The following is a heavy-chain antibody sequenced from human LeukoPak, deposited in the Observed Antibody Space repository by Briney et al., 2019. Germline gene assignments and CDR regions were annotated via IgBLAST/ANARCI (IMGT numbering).Heavy chain of an antibody. D-gene: IGHD3-22*01. J-gene: IGHJ4*02. Sequence: SETLSLTCAVYGGSFSGYYWSWIRQPPGKGLEWIGYIYYSGSTYYNPSLKSRVTISVDTSKNQFSLKLSSVTAADTAVYYCASQYYYDSSGYYFWGQGTLVTVSS. CDR2: IYYSGST. CDR3: ASQYYYDSSGYYF. CDR1: GGSFSGYY. V-gene: IGHV4-30-4*08.